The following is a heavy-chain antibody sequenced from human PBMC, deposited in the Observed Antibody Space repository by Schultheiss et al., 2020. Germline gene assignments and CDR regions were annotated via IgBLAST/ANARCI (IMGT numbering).Heavy chain of an antibody. V-gene: IGHV4-59*08. J-gene: IGHJ4*02. CDR1: GGSFSGYY. CDR2: IYYSGST. Sequence: SETLSLTCAVYGGSFSGYYWSWIRQPPGKGLEWIGYIYYSGSTNYNPSLKSRVTISVDTSKNQFSLKLSSVTAADTAVYYCARHHPYSSSWPYYFDYWGQGTLVNVSS. D-gene: IGHD6-13*01. CDR3: ARHHPYSSSWPYYFDY.